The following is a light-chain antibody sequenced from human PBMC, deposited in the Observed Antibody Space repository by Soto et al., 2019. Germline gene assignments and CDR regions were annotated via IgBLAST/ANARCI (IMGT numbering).Light chain of an antibody. CDR1: QSVTSN. J-gene: IGKJ1*01. CDR2: AAS. CDR3: QQYHSWPPA. V-gene: IGKV3-15*01. Sequence: EIVLTQSPGTLSLSPGERATLSCEASQSVTSNYLAWYQQKPGQAPRLLIYAASTRATGIPARFSGSGSGTEFTLTISSLQSEDFVVYFCQQYHSWPPAFGQGTKVDIK.